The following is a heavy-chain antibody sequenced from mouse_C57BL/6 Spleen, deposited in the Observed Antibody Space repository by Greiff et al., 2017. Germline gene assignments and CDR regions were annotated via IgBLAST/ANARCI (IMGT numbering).Heavy chain of an antibody. CDR2: IDPSDSYT. J-gene: IGHJ2*01. Sequence: VQLQQPGAELVKPGASVKLSCKASGYTFTSYWMQWVKQRPGQGLEWIGEIDPSDSYTNYNQKFKGKATLTVDTSSSTAYMQLSSLTSEDSAVYYCARSYYWGQGTTLTGSS. V-gene: IGHV1-50*01. CDR1: GYTFTSYW. CDR3: ARSYY.